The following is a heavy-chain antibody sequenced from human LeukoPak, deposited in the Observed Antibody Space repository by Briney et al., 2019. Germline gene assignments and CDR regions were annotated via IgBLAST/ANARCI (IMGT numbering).Heavy chain of an antibody. CDR1: GDSVTSSY. CDR3: ATSSHSGSYRAH. Sequence: SETLSLTCSVSGDSVTSSYLSWIRQPPGKGLEWIGYIFYTADSNYNPSLKSRVTISTDTSKNQFSLKLSSVTATDTAVYYCATSSHSGSYRAHWGQGTLVTVSS. D-gene: IGHD3-10*01. CDR2: IFYTADS. V-gene: IGHV4-59*08. J-gene: IGHJ4*02.